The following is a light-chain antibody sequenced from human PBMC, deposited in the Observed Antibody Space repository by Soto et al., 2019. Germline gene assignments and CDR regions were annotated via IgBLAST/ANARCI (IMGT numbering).Light chain of an antibody. Sequence: EIVMTQSPDTLSVSPGERATLTCRAGQGVTTNFAWYQQKSGQSPRLLIYDVSIRATGVPARFSATGSETDFTLTISGLQSEDFAVYYCQQYKNWPLFGQGTRLEIK. CDR1: QGVTTN. CDR2: DVS. J-gene: IGKJ5*01. CDR3: QQYKNWPL. V-gene: IGKV3-15*01.